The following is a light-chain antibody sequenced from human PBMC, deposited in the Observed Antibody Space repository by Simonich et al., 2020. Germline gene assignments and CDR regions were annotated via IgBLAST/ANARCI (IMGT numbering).Light chain of an antibody. V-gene: IGLV2-14*03. CDR1: SSVFGGSNY. CDR2: DVS. J-gene: IGLJ2*01. Sequence: QSALTQPASVSGSPGQSITISCTGTSSVFGGSNYVSWYQQHPGKAPQLMIYDVSKRPSWVSNRFSCSKSDNTASLTISGLQAEDEADYYCSSYTSSSTLVVFGGGTKLTVL. CDR3: SSYTSSSTLVV.